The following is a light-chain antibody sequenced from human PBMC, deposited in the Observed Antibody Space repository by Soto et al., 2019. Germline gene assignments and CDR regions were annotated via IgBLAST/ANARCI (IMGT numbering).Light chain of an antibody. CDR2: DAY. V-gene: IGKV3-15*01. CDR1: QSISGH. J-gene: IGKJ4*01. CDR3: QQYHMWPLT. Sequence: EIVLTQSPATLSVSPGERATLSCTASQSISGHLDWYQQKPGQAPRLLIYDAYTRATGIPDRFSGSGSGAEFTLTISSLQSEDFAVYYCQQYHMWPLTFGGGTKVEIK.